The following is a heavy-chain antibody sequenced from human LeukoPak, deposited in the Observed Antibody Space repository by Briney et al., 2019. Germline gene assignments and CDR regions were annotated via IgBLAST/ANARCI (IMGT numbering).Heavy chain of an antibody. CDR1: GYSISSGYH. D-gene: IGHD6-19*01. CDR2: IYHSGST. Sequence: SQTLSLTCTVSGYSISSGYHWGWIRQPPGKGLEWIGSIYHSGSTYYNPSLKSRVTISVDTSKNQFSLKLSSVTAADTAVYYCATAPIAVAGSRSWFDPWGQGTLVTVSS. J-gene: IGHJ5*02. CDR3: ATAPIAVAGSRSWFDP. V-gene: IGHV4-38-2*02.